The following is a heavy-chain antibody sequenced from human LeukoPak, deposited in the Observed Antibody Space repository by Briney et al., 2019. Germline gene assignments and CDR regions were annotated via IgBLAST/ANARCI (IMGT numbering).Heavy chain of an antibody. J-gene: IGHJ2*01. D-gene: IGHD7-27*01. Sequence: SETLSLTCTVSGGSLSSFHWSWIRQPAGKGLEWIGRIYASGITNYNPSLKSRVTISVDTSKNQFSLKLSSVTAADTAVYYCARGSPRRLGKWYFDLWGRGTLVTVSS. CDR3: ARGSPRRLGKWYFDL. CDR1: GGSLSSFH. CDR2: IYASGIT. V-gene: IGHV4-4*07.